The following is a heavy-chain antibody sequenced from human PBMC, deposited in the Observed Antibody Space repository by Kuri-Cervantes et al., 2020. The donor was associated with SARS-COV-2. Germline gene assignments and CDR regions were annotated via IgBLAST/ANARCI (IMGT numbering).Heavy chain of an antibody. D-gene: IGHD3-22*01. V-gene: IGHV4-38-2*01. Sequence: SETLSLTCAVSGYSISSGYYWGWIRQPPGKGLEWIGSIYHSGSTYYNPSLKSRVTISVDTSKNQFSLKLSSVTAADTAAYYCAGGQIVVVLAVWGQGTLVTVSS. CDR2: IYHSGST. J-gene: IGHJ4*02. CDR1: GYSISSGYY. CDR3: AGGQIVVVLAV.